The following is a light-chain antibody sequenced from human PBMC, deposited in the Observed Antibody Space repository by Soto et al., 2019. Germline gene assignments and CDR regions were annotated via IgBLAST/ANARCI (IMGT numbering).Light chain of an antibody. CDR3: AAWDDSLNGVV. Sequence: QSVLTQPPSASGTPGQRGTISCSGSGSNIGSNTVNWYQQLPGTAPKLLIYSNNQRPSGVPDRFSGSKSGTSASLAISGLQSEDEADYYCAAWDDSLNGVVVGGGTKLTV. CDR1: GSNIGSNT. CDR2: SNN. V-gene: IGLV1-44*01. J-gene: IGLJ2*01.